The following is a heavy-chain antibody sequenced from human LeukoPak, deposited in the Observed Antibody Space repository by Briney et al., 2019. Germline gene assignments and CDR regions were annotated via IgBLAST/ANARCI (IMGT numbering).Heavy chain of an antibody. CDR2: INPSSGST. D-gene: IGHD5-18*01. CDR1: GYTFTSYY. J-gene: IGHJ3*01. V-gene: IGHV1-46*01. CDR3: ARDRDSYGPGAAFDL. Sequence: ASVKVSCKASGYTFTSYYMHWERQVPGQGLEWMGIINPSSGSTSYAQKFQGRVTMTRDTSTSTIYMVPSSLRSEDTAIYYCARDRDSYGPGAAFDLWGQGTMVTVSS.